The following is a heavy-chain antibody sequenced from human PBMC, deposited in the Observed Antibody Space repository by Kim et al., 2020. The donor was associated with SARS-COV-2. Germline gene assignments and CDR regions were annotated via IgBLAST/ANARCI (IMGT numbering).Heavy chain of an antibody. CDR3: AKDFPVGPVQYYYGSGSYRGY. CDR1: GFTFSSYG. J-gene: IGHJ4*02. V-gene: IGHV3-30*18. D-gene: IGHD3-10*01. Sequence: GGSLRLSCAASGFTFSSYGMHWVRQAPGKGLEWVAVISYDGSNKYYADSVKGRFTISRDNSKNTLYLQMNSLRAEDTAVYYCAKDFPVGPVQYYYGSGSYRGYWGQGTLVTVSS. CDR2: ISYDGSNK.